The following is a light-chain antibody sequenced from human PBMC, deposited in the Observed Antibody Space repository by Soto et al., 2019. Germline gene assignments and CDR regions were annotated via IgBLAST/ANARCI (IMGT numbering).Light chain of an antibody. CDR2: HVS. CDR3: SSYASSSTLYA. CDR1: SSDVGGYNY. J-gene: IGLJ7*01. V-gene: IGLV2-14*03. Sequence: QSALTQPASVSGSPGQSITISCTGTSSDVGGYNYVSWYQQHPGKAPKLMIYHVSNRPSGVSNRFSGSKSGNTASLTISGLQAEDEADYYCSSYASSSTLYAFGAGTQLTVL.